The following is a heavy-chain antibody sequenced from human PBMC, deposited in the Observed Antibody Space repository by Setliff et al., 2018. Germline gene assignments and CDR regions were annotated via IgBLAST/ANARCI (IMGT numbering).Heavy chain of an antibody. CDR2: IFYSGDT. D-gene: IGHD3-10*01. J-gene: IGHJ4*02. V-gene: IGHV4-59*11. CDR1: GFTFINHW. Sequence: GSLRLSCEASGFTFINHWMTWVRQAPGKGLEWIGFIFYSGDTNSNTSLKSRVTMSGDTSKSQFSLTLNSVTAADTATYYCARARSYDASGSFTKWFDYWGQGALVTVSS. CDR3: ARARSYDASGSFTKWFDY.